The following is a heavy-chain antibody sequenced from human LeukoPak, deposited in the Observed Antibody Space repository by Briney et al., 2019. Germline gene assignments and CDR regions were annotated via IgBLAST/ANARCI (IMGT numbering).Heavy chain of an antibody. D-gene: IGHD2-21*02. CDR1: GYTFTSYG. CDR2: INPRGGST. CDR3: ARRDCVGDCYSNWFDP. Sequence: WASVKVSCKASGYTFTSYGISWVRQAPGQGLEWMGIINPRGGSTGYAQKFQGRITMTTDMSTRTVYMELSSLESEDTAVYYCARRDCVGDCYSNWFDPWGQGTLVTVSS. V-gene: IGHV1-46*01. J-gene: IGHJ5*02.